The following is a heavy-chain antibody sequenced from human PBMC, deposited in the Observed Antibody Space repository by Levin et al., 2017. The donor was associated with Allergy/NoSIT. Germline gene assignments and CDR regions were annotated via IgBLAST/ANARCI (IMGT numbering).Heavy chain of an antibody. J-gene: IGHJ6*02. CDR2: IIPIFGTA. CDR1: GGTFSSYA. V-gene: IGHV1-69*13. Sequence: SVKVSCKASGGTFSSYAISWVRQAPGQGLEWMGGIIPIFGTANYAQKFQGRVTITADESTSTAYMELSSLRSEDTAVYYCARAVVGATPNPHDYYYYGMDVWGQGTTVTVSS. CDR3: ARAVVGATPNPHDYYYYGMDV. D-gene: IGHD1-26*01.